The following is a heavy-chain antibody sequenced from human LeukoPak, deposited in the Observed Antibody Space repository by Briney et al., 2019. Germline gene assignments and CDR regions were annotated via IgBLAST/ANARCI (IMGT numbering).Heavy chain of an antibody. J-gene: IGHJ4*02. CDR2: IYHSGST. V-gene: IGHV4-4*02. CDR3: ASDNYYGSGRVYYFDY. D-gene: IGHD3-10*01. Sequence: SETLSLTCAVSGVSISSNNWWSWVRQPPGKGLEWTGEIYHSGSTNYNPSLKSRVTISIDKSKNQFSLKLSSVTAADTAVYYCASDNYYGSGRVYYFDYWGQGTLVTVSS. CDR1: GVSISSNNW.